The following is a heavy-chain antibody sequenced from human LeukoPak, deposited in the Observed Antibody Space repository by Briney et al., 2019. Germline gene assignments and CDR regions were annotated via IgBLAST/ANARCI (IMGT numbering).Heavy chain of an antibody. J-gene: IGHJ4*02. CDR2: INSGGTT. Sequence: GGSLRLSCAASGLTVSSKYMAWVRQAPGKGLEWVSFINSGGTTNYADSVKGRFTISRDYSKNTLYLQMNSLGAEDTAVYYCATIVSDSSGWYHFDHWGQGALVTVSS. D-gene: IGHD6-19*01. CDR3: ATIVSDSSGWYHFDH. V-gene: IGHV3-66*01. CDR1: GLTVSSKY.